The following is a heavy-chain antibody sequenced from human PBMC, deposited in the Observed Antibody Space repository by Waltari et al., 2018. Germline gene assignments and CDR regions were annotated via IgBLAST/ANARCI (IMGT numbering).Heavy chain of an antibody. CDR2: IYDSGST. CDR1: GGSISSSSYY. J-gene: IGHJ4*02. V-gene: IGHV4-39*07. CDR3: ARVKTTVKGFDY. D-gene: IGHD4-17*01. Sequence: QLQLQESGPGLVKPSETLSLTCTVSGGSISSSSYYWGWIRQPPGKGLEWIGSIYDSGSTYYNPARKSRVTISVDTSKNQFSLKLSSVTAADTAVYYCARVKTTVKGFDYWGQGTLVTVSS.